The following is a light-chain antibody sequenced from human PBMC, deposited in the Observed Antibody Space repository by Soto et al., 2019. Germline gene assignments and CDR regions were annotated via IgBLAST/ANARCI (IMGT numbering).Light chain of an antibody. CDR3: QTWGTGIQV. V-gene: IGLV4-69*01. Sequence: QLVLTQSPSASASLGASVKLTCTLSSGHSSYAIAWHQQQPEKGPRYLMNLNSDGSHNKGDGIPDRFSGSSSGAERYLTISSLQSEDEADYYCQTWGTGIQVFGGWTKLTVL. CDR1: SGHSSYA. CDR2: LNSDGSH. J-gene: IGLJ2*01.